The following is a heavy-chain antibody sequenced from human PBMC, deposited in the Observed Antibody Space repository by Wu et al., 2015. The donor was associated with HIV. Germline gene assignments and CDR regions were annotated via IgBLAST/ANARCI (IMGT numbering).Heavy chain of an antibody. CDR1: GYNFVTYG. CDR3: ARASVRRRDCTGGSCRVSILDAFNF. D-gene: IGHD2-8*02. V-gene: IGHV1-18*01. J-gene: IGHJ3*01. CDR2: ISTSNDDT. Sequence: QVQLVQSGAEVKKPGASVKVSCRAAGYNFVTYGISWVRQAPGQGFEWMGWISTSNDDTKYAQKFYDRVTMTTDTSTTTAYVDLRSLRSDDTAVYYCARASVRRRDCTGGSCRVSILDAFNFWGPGDTGHRL.